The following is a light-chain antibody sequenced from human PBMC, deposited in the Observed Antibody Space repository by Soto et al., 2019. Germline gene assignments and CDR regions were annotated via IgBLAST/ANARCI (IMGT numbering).Light chain of an antibody. Sequence: DIQMTQSPSSLSASVGDRVTITCRASQGISNYLAWYQQKPGKVPKLLIYAASTLQSGVPSRFSGSGSGTDFTLTISSLQPEDVATYYCQKYNSAQWTYGQRTKVEIK. CDR2: AAS. CDR3: QKYNSAQWT. V-gene: IGKV1-27*01. J-gene: IGKJ1*01. CDR1: QGISNY.